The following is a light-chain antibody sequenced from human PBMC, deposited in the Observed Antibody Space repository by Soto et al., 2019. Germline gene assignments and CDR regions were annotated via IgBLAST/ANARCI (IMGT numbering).Light chain of an antibody. CDR2: DVT. J-gene: IGLJ2*01. CDR3: CSYAGSYTVV. V-gene: IGLV2-11*01. CDR1: SSDVGGYNY. Sequence: QSALTQPRSVSGSPGQSVTISCTGTSSDVGGYNYVPWYQQHPGKVPKLIIYDVTKRPSGVPDRFSASKSGNTASLTISGLQAVDEADYYCCSYAGSYTVVFGGGTKLTVL.